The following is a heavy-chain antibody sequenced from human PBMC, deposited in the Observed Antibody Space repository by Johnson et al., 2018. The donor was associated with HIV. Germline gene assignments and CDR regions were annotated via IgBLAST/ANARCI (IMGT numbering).Heavy chain of an antibody. CDR2: ISYDGSNK. CDR1: GFTFSGSA. D-gene: IGHD1-1*01. Sequence: QVQLVESGGGLVQPGGSLRLSCAASGFTFSGSAMHWVRQAPGEGLEWVALISYDGSNKYYADSVKCRFTISRDNSKNTLYLQMNRLRAEDTAVYYCASRYTVDAFDIWGQGTMVTVSS. V-gene: IGHV3-30-3*01. J-gene: IGHJ3*02. CDR3: ASRYTVDAFDI.